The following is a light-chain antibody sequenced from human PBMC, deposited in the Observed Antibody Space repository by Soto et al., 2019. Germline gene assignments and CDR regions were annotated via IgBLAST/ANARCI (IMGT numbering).Light chain of an antibody. V-gene: IGKV3-20*01. CDR2: GAS. J-gene: IGKJ3*01. CDR3: QQYGSSPLFT. Sequence: EIVLTQSPGTLSLSPGERATLSCRASQSVSSSYLAWYPQKPGQAPRLLIYGASSRATVIPDRFSGSGSGIDFTLTISRLEPEDFAVYYCQQYGSSPLFTFGPGTKVDSK. CDR1: QSVSSSY.